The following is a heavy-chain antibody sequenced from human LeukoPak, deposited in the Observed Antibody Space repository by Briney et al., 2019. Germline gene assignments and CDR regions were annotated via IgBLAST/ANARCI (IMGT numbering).Heavy chain of an antibody. CDR1: GYTFTSYG. D-gene: IGHD2-21*02. V-gene: IGHV1-8*02. J-gene: IGHJ3*02. CDR3: ARVCGGDCYSAFDI. Sequence: ASVKVSCKASGYTFTSYGINWVRQATGQGLEWMGWMNPNSGNTGYAQKFQGRVTMTRNTSISTAYMELSSLRSEDTAVYYCARVCGGDCYSAFDIWGQGTMVTVSS. CDR2: MNPNSGNT.